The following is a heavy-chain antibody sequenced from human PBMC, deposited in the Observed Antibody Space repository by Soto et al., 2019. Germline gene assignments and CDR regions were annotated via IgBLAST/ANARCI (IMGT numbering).Heavy chain of an antibody. CDR1: GFTFSSYT. J-gene: IGHJ4*02. CDR2: ISYDGSNK. CDR3: AREKSRSPSFDY. D-gene: IGHD1-26*01. V-gene: IGHV3-30-3*01. Sequence: QVQLVESGGGVVQPGRSLRLSCAASGFTFSSYTMHWVRQAPGKGLEWVAVISYDGSNKYYADSVKGRFTISRDNSKNTLYLQMNSLRAEDTAVYYCAREKSRSPSFDYWGQGTLVTVSS.